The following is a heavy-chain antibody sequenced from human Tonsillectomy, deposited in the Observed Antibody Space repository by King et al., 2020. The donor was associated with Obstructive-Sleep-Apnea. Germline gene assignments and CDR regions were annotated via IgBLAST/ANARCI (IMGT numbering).Heavy chain of an antibody. Sequence: QLQESGPGLVKPSETLSLTCTVSGDSISGFYWSWIRQPPGKGLEWIGSVYYSWSTNYNPSLKSRVTMSRDTSKNQFSLKLRSVTAADTAVYFCARETSSGYFDYWGQGTLVTVSS. V-gene: IGHV4-59*01. CDR1: GDSISGFY. D-gene: IGHD6-6*01. J-gene: IGHJ4*02. CDR3: ARETSSGYFDY. CDR2: VYYSWST.